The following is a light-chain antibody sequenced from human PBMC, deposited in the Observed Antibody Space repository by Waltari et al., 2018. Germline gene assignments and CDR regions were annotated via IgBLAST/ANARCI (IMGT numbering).Light chain of an antibody. CDR1: QGINDY. J-gene: IGKJ1*01. V-gene: IGKV1-27*01. CDR3: QKYNKAPRT. CDR2: GAS. Sequence: DIQMTQSPSSLSASVGDTITITCRASQGINDYLAWFQQIPGKAPKLLIHGASTFQSGVPTRFSGSGFGTEFNLTISSLQSEDVATYYCQKYNKAPRTFGPGTKVEVK.